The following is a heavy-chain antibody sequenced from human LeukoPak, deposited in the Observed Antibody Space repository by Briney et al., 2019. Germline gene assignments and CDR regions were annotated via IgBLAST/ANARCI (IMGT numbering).Heavy chain of an antibody. CDR2: INPNSGGT. CDR1: GYTFTGYY. V-gene: IGHV1-2*06. Sequence: ASVKVSCKASGYTFTGYYMHWVRQAPGQGLEWMGRINPNSGGTNYAQKFQGRVTMTRDTSISTAYMELSRLRSDDTAVYYCARVQSSSWPSIELDYWGQGTLVTVSS. CDR3: ARVQSSSWPSIELDY. J-gene: IGHJ4*02. D-gene: IGHD6-13*01.